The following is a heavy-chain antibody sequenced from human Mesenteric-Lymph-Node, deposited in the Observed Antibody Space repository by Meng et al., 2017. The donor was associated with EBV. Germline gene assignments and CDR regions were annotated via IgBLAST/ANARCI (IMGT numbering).Heavy chain of an antibody. D-gene: IGHD1-26*01. CDR3: AHSDVGIIPFNS. CDR2: IYWDDDK. CDR1: GFSLSTNGVA. J-gene: IGHJ4*02. V-gene: IGHV2-5*02. Sequence: QITLKESGPTLVNPTQTLTLTCTFSGFSLSTNGVAVGWIRQPPGKGLEWLALIYWDDDKRYSPSLKSRLTITKDTSKNQVVLSMTNMDPVDTGTYFCAHSDVGIIPFNSWGQGTLVTVSS.